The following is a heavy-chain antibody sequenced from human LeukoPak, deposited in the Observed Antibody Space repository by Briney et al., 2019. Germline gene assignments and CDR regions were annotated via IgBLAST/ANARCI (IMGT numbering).Heavy chain of an antibody. CDR3: ARDVDIVATILDY. V-gene: IGHV1-46*01. D-gene: IGHD5-12*01. J-gene: IGHJ4*02. Sequence: ASVKVSCKASGYTFTSYYMHWVRQAPGQGLEWMGIINPSGGSTSYAQKFQGRVSMTRDTSSNTVYMELSSLRSEDTAVYYCARDVDIVATILDYWGQGTLVTVSS. CDR2: INPSGGST. CDR1: GYTFTSYY.